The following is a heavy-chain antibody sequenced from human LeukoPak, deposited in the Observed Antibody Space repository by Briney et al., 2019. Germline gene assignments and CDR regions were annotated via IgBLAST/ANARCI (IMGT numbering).Heavy chain of an antibody. D-gene: IGHD5-12*01. CDR3: ARGSGYSGYDYFY. V-gene: IGHV6-1*01. CDR1: GDSVSSNSAA. CDR2: TYYRSRWFN. Sequence: SQTLSLTCAISGDSVSSNSAAWNWIRQSPSRGLEWLGRTYYRSRWFNDYAVSVKGRITIIPDTSKNQFSLQLNSVTPGDTAVSYCARGSGYSGYDYFYWGQGTLDTVSS. J-gene: IGHJ4*02.